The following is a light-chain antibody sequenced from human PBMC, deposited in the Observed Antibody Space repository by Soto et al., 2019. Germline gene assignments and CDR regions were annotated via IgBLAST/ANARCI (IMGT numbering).Light chain of an antibody. CDR3: XQYNNWPRV. CDR1: QSVSSN. Sequence: EIVMTQSPATLSVSPGERATLSCRASQSVSSNLAWYQQKPGQAPRLLIYGASTRATGIPARFSGSGSGTEFTLTISSLQSEDFAVYYCXQYNNWPRVFGQGAKVEIK. J-gene: IGKJ1*01. CDR2: GAS. V-gene: IGKV3-15*01.